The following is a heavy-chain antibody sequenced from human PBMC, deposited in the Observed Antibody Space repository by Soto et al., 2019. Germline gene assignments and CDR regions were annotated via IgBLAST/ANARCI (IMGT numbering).Heavy chain of an antibody. J-gene: IGHJ4*02. Sequence: EVQLLESGGGSVQPGGSLRLSCAASGFTFNNYAMTWVRQVPGKGLEWVSTISGSGGRIYYADSVKGHFTISRDDSKNTLYLQMNSLRAEDTAVYYCAKYHYYGSGSFDYWGQGTLVTVSS. CDR2: ISGSGGRI. CDR1: GFTFNNYA. V-gene: IGHV3-23*01. CDR3: AKYHYYGSGSFDY. D-gene: IGHD3-10*01.